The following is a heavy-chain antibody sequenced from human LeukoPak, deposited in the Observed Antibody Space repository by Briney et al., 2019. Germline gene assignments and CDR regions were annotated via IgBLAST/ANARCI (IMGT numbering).Heavy chain of an antibody. D-gene: IGHD3-22*01. J-gene: IGHJ4*02. CDR3: ARASGYYGFSPYYFDY. CDR2: IIPILGIA. V-gene: IGHV1-69*04. CDR1: GGTFSSYA. Sequence: ASVKVSCKASGGTFSSYAISWVRQAPGQGLEWMGRIIPILGIANYAQKFQGRVTITADKSTSTAYMELSSLRSEDTAVYYCARASGYYGFSPYYFDYWGQGTLVTVSS.